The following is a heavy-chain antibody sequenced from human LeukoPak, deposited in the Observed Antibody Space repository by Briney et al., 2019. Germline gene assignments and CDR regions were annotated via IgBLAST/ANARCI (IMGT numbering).Heavy chain of an antibody. V-gene: IGHV1-2*02. CDR2: INPNSGGT. D-gene: IGHD4-23*01. J-gene: IGHJ4*02. CDR3: TRVDRTWQLSGPFSY. CDR1: GYTFTGYY. Sequence: GASVKVSCKASGYTFTGYYMHWVRQAPGQGLEWMGWINPNSGGTNYAQKFQGRVTMTRDTSISTAYMELGRLRSDDTAVFYCTRVDRTWQLSGPFSYWGQGTLVTVSS.